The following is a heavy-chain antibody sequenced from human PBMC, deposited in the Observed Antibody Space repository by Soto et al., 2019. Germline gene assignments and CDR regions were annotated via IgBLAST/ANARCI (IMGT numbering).Heavy chain of an antibody. Sequence: TLSLTCAVSVSSMSSGGHSWSWIRQPPGKGLEWIGYLYHSGSPYYTPSLKSRVTIPVDRSNNPFALKLSSVTAADQAVYYCARGLWFGEEGMDVWGQGTTGT. D-gene: IGHD3-10*01. CDR2: LYHSGSP. J-gene: IGHJ6*02. CDR3: ARGLWFGEEGMDV. V-gene: IGHV4-30-2*01. CDR1: VSSMSSGGHS.